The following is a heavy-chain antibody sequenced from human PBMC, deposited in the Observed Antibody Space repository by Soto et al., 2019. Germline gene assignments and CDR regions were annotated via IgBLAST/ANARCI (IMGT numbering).Heavy chain of an antibody. CDR1: GFTFSSYA. CDR2: ISYDGSNK. Sequence: WGSLRLSCAASGFTFSSYAMHWVRQAPGKGLEWVAVISYDGSNKYYADSVKGRFTISRDNSKNTLYLQMNSLRAEDTAVYYCARDQFKTVTLPVDYWGQGTLVTVSS. D-gene: IGHD4-17*01. J-gene: IGHJ4*02. CDR3: ARDQFKTVTLPVDY. V-gene: IGHV3-30-3*01.